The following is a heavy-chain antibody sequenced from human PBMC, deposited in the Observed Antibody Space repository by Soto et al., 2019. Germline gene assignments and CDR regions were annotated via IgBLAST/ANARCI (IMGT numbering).Heavy chain of an antibody. CDR2: INSDGSST. J-gene: IGHJ4*01. V-gene: IGHV3-74*01. Sequence: GSLTLSCAASGFTFSSYWMHWVRQAPGKGLVWVSRINSDGSSTSYADSVKGRFTISRDNAKNTLYLQMNSLRAEDTAVYYCARASGYCSSTSCYPAHVDYWGHGTLVTVSS. CDR3: ARASGYCSSTSCYPAHVDY. CDR1: GFTFSSYW. D-gene: IGHD2-2*01.